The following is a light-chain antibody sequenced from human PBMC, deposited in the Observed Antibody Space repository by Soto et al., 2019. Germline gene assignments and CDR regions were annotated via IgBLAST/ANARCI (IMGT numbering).Light chain of an antibody. CDR3: QQYGTSPYT. CDR1: QRLSSNS. V-gene: IGKV3-20*01. J-gene: IGKJ2*01. CDR2: GAS. Sequence: EIVLTQSPATLSLSPGETATLSCGASQRLSSNSLAWYQQRPGQAPRLLIYGASSRATGIPDRFSGSGSGTDFTLTISRLEPKDFAVYYCQQYGTSPYTFGQGTKVDIK.